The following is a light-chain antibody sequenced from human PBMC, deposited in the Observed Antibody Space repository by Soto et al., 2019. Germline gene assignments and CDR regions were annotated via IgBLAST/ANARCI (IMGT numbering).Light chain of an antibody. J-gene: IGKJ4*01. CDR2: GAS. V-gene: IGKV3-11*01. Sequence: EIVMTQSPTILSVSPGERATLSCRASQSVSSNLAWYQQKPGQAPRLLIYGASNRATGIPARFSGSGSGTDFTLTISSLEPEDFAVYYCQQRSNWPGTFGGGTKVDIK. CDR1: QSVSSN. CDR3: QQRSNWPGT.